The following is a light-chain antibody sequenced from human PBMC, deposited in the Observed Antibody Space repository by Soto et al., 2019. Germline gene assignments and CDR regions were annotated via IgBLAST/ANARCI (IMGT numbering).Light chain of an antibody. CDR1: QSISSN. CDR3: QQYNNWPRAT. CDR2: RTS. Sequence: EIVLTQSPGTLSLSPVERATLSCRASQSISSNLAWYQQKPGQAPRLLMFRTSSRATGFPARFSGSGSGTEFNLTISSLQSEDFGVYYCQQYNNWPRATFGGGTKVDI. V-gene: IGKV3-15*01. J-gene: IGKJ4*01.